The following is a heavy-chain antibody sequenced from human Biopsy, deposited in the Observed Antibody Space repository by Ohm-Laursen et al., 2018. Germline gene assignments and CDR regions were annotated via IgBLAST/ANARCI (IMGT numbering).Heavy chain of an antibody. D-gene: IGHD6-19*01. CDR1: GHSVRSGYY. J-gene: IGHJ3*02. Sequence: GTLSLTCAVSGHSVRSGYYWGWIRQPPGKGLEWIGYISYSRDTNYNPSLKSRITISVDTSKNQFSLKLTSVTAADTAVYYCAKHGSGWTGDDAFHIWGQGTMVTVSS. CDR3: AKHGSGWTGDDAFHI. CDR2: ISYSRDT. V-gene: IGHV4-38-2*01.